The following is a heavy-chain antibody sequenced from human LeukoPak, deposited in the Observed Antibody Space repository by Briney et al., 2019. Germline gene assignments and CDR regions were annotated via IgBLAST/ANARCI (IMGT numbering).Heavy chain of an antibody. J-gene: IGHJ4*02. Sequence: PGGSLRLSCAASGFTFSSYAMSWVRQAPGKGLEWVSGISGSGGSTYYADSVKGRFTISRDNSKNTLYLQMNSLRAEDTAVYYCAKGLSYDKPTTYFEYWGQGTLVTVSS. V-gene: IGHV3-23*01. D-gene: IGHD1-1*01. CDR1: GFTFSSYA. CDR3: AKGLSYDKPTTYFEY. CDR2: ISGSGGST.